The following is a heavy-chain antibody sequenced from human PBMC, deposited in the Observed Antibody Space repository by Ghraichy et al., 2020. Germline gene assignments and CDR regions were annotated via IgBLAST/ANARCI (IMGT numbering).Heavy chain of an antibody. D-gene: IGHD3-3*01. Sequence: GSLRLSCAASGFTFSSYGMHWVRQAPGKGLEWVAVISYDGSNKYYADSVKGRFTISRDNSKNTLYLQMNSLRAEDTAVYYCAKDPRRKIFGVVIIGNGMDVWGQGTTVTVSS. V-gene: IGHV3-30*18. CDR2: ISYDGSNK. J-gene: IGHJ6*02. CDR1: GFTFSSYG. CDR3: AKDPRRKIFGVVIIGNGMDV.